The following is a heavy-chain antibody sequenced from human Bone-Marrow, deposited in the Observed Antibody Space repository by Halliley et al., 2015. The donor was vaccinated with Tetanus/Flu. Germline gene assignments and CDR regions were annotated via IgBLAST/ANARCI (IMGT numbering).Heavy chain of an antibody. CDR1: GASTSTSTYY. J-gene: IGHJ4*02. CDR3: GGGKNLLGSYYFDY. V-gene: IGHV4-39*01. CDR2: IYYGGNT. D-gene: IGHD3-16*01. Sequence: SLRLSCTVSGASTSTSTYYWGWIRQPPGKGLEWIGSIYYGGNTYYDPSLKSRVTISVDTSKNQFSLNLNSVTAADTAVYYCGGGKNLLGSYYFDYWGQGTLVTVSS.